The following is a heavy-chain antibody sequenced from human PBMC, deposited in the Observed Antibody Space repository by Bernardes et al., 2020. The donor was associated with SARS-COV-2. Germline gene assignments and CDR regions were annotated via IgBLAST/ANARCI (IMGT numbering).Heavy chain of an antibody. D-gene: IGHD5-18*01. V-gene: IGHV3-74*01. CDR3: VRGPSDGHGRFEY. CDR1: GFTFSAYW. J-gene: IGHJ4*02. Sequence: GGSLRLSCAATGFTFSAYWMHWVSQAPGKGLVWVSRINSDGRSTTYADFVKGRFTISRDNAKNTLFLQMNSLRADDTAVYYCVRGPSDGHGRFEYWGQGILVTVSS. CDR2: INSDGRST.